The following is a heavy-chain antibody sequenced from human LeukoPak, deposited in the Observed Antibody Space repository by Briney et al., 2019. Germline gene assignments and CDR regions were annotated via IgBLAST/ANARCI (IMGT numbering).Heavy chain of an antibody. CDR2: IYPGDSDT. CDR3: ARLAEAAAGTYPYYYGMDV. D-gene: IGHD6-13*01. Sequence: GESLKISCKGSGYSFTSHWIGWVRQMPGKGLEWMGIIYPGDSDTRYSSSFQGQVTISADKSISTAYLQWSSLQASDTAMYYCARLAEAAAGTYPYYYGMDVWGQGTTVTVSS. J-gene: IGHJ6*02. V-gene: IGHV5-51*01. CDR1: GYSFTSHW.